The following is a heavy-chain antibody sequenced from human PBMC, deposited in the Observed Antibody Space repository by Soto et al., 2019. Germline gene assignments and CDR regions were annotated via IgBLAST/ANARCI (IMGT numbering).Heavy chain of an antibody. D-gene: IGHD2-2*01. V-gene: IGHV3-49*03. Sequence: PGGSLRLSCTASGFTFGDYAMSWFRQAPGKGLEWVGFIRSKAYGGTTEYAASVKGRFTISRDDSKSIAYLQMNSLKTEDTAVYYCTRVLYQLLSSLEGFDPWGQGTLVTVSS. J-gene: IGHJ5*02. CDR3: TRVLYQLLSSLEGFDP. CDR2: IRSKAYGGTT. CDR1: GFTFGDYA.